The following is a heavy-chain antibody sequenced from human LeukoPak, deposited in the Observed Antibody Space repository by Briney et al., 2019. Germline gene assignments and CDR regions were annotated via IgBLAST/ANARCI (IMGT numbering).Heavy chain of an antibody. Sequence: SETLSLTCTVSGGSISSYYWSWIRQPPGKGLEWIGYIYYSGSTNYNPSLKSRVTISVDTSKNQFSLKLSSVTAADTAVYYCARHDYGGNEAFDIWGQGTMVAVSS. CDR2: IYYSGST. J-gene: IGHJ3*02. CDR3: ARHDYGGNEAFDI. CDR1: GGSISSYY. D-gene: IGHD4-23*01. V-gene: IGHV4-59*01.